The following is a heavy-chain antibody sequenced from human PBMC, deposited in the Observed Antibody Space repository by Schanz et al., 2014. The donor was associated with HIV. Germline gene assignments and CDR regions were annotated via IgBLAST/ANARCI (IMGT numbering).Heavy chain of an antibody. CDR1: GFTFSSYA. D-gene: IGHD2-15*01. CDR2: ISGSSIT. CDR3: ALPGPSGSGGSWCFDL. J-gene: IGHJ2*01. Sequence: EVQLLESGGGLVQPGGSLRLSCAASGFTFSSYAMSWVRQAPGKGLEWVSAISGSSITYSADSVKGRFTISRDNSKNTLHLQKISLRAEDTAVYYCALPGPSGSGGSWCFDLWGRGTLVAVSS. V-gene: IGHV3-23*01.